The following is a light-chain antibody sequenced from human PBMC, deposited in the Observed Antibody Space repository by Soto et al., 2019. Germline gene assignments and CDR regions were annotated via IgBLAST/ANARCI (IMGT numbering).Light chain of an antibody. CDR3: QSYHINRGGVV. J-gene: IGLJ2*01. V-gene: IGLV1-40*01. CDR1: RSNIGAGYD. CDR2: GNT. Sequence: QSVLTQPPSVSGAPGQRVTISCTGSRSNIGAGYDVHWYQQLPGTAPKLLIDGNTNRPSGIPDRFSGSKSGTSASLAITGLGGGDEGDYSPQSYHINRGGVVLGGGTK.